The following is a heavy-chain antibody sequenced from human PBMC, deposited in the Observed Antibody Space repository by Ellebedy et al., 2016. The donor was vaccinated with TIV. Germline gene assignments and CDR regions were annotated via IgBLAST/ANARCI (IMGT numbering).Heavy chain of an antibody. J-gene: IGHJ4*02. Sequence: GGSLRLSCAASGFTFSDYSMHWVRQAPGKGLEWVAVISYDGSNKYYADSVKGRFTISRDNSKNTLYLQMNSLRAEDTAVYYCARDIGDSSGYWGQGTLVTVSS. CDR1: GFTFSDYS. V-gene: IGHV3-30-3*01. CDR2: ISYDGSNK. CDR3: ARDIGDSSGY. D-gene: IGHD2-21*02.